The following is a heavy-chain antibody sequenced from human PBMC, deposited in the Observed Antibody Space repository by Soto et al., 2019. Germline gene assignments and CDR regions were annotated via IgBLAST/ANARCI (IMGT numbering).Heavy chain of an antibody. J-gene: IGHJ3*02. CDR1: GGSVSSGNYY. D-gene: IGHD1-26*01. V-gene: IGHV4-61*01. Sequence: QVQLQESGPGLVKPSETLSLTCTVSGGSVSSGNYYWSWIRQPPGKGLEWIGYIYYSGSTNYNPSLKSRVTISVDTSKNQFSLKLNSVTAADTAVYYCAREGGGDAFDIWGQGTMVTVSS. CDR2: IYYSGST. CDR3: AREGGGDAFDI.